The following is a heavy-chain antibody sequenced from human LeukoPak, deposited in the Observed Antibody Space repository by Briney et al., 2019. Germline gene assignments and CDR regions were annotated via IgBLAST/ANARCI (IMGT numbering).Heavy chain of an antibody. CDR2: IWYDGSNK. D-gene: IGHD3-22*01. V-gene: IGHV3-33*01. CDR1: GFTFSSYG. CDR3: ARDSLPYYDSSGYRLTPFDY. Sequence: PGGSLRLSCAASGFTFSSYGMHWVRQAPGKGLEWVAVIWYDGSNKYYADSAKGRFTISRDNSKNTLYLQMNSLRAEDTAVYYCARDSLPYYDSSGYRLTPFDYWGQGTLVTVSS. J-gene: IGHJ4*02.